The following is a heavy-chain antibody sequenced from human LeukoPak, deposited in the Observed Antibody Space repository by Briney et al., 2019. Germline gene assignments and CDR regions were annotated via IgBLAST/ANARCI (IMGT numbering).Heavy chain of an antibody. V-gene: IGHV3-23*01. CDR1: GFTFSNYA. J-gene: IGHJ4*02. CDR3: GKEGRGMGAATIDY. CDR2: ISGRGGST. D-gene: IGHD1-26*01. Sequence: GGSLRLSCAASGFTFSNYAMSWVRQPPGKGLEWVSGISGRGGSTYYADSVGRFSISRDNSMNTLYLQMTRLRAEHRAVYYCGKEGRGMGAATIDYWGQGTLVTVSS.